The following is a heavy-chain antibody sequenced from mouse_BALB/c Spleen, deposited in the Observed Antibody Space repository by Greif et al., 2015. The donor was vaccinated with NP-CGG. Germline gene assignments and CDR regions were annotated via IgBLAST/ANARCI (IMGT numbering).Heavy chain of an antibody. J-gene: IGHJ2*01. CDR3: AREGGPFDY. CDR1: GYTFTSYR. CDR2: IYPGDGDT. D-gene: IGHD1-1*02. Sequence: QVQLKQSGAELARPGASVKLSCKASGYTFTSYRMQWVKQRPGQGLEWIGAIYPGDGDTRYTQKFKGKATLTADKSSSTAYMQLSSLASEDSAVYYCAREGGPFDYWGQGTTLTVSS. V-gene: IGHV1-87*01.